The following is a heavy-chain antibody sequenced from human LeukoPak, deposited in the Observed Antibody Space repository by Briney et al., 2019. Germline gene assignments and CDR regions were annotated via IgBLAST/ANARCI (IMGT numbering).Heavy chain of an antibody. CDR2: IIPIFGTA. CDR3: ARNDYYDSSGYFSY. V-gene: IGHV1-69*01. Sequence: SVKVSCKASGGTFSSYAISWVRQAPGQGLEWMGGIIPIFGTANYAQKFQGRVTITADESTSTAYMELSSLRSEDTAVYYCARNDYYDSSGYFSYWGQGTLVTVSS. J-gene: IGHJ4*02. D-gene: IGHD3-22*01. CDR1: GGTFSSYA.